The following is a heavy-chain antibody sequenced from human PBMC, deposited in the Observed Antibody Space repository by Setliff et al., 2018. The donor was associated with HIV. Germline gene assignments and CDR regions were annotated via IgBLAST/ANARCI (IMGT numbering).Heavy chain of an antibody. CDR3: ARYALCSDDCSDEGADI. Sequence: ASVKVSCKASGYTFSSYAITWVRQAPGQGLEWMGSINLYKDDTHYAQKFQDRVAMTADTSTNTVYMELRSLRSDDTAVYYCARYALCSDDCSDEGADIWGQGTLVTVAS. J-gene: IGHJ4*02. CDR1: GYTFSSYA. D-gene: IGHD2-21*01. CDR2: INLYKDDT. V-gene: IGHV1-18*01.